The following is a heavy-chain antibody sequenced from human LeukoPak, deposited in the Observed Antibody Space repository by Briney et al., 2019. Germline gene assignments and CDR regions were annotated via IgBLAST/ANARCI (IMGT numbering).Heavy chain of an antibody. CDR3: ARHLGGSSWIDY. CDR1: GGSLTNDSYY. CDR2: IYYSGSS. D-gene: IGHD6-13*01. J-gene: IGHJ4*02. V-gene: IGHV4-39*01. Sequence: SETLTLTCTVSGGSLTNDSYYWAWIRQPPGKGLEWIGNIYYSGSSYYSPSLKSRVTISVDTSKNQFSLKLSSVTAADTAVYYCARHLGGSSWIDYWGQGTLVTVSS.